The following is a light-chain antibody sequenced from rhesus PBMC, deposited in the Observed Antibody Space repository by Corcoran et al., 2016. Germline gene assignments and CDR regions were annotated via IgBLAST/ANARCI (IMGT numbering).Light chain of an antibody. CDR2: EVS. V-gene: IGKV2-104*02. J-gene: IGKJ4*01. CDR3: MQALEFPLT. Sequence: DIVMTQTPLSLPVTPGEPASISCRSSQSLLDSEDGNTYLDWYLQKPGPSPQLLIYEVSNRASGVPERVSGRGAETDFTLKISRVEAEDGGVYYCMQALEFPLTFGGGTKVEIK. CDR1: QSLLDSEDGNTY.